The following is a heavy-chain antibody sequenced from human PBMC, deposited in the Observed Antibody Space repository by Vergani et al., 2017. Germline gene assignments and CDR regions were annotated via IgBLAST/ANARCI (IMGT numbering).Heavy chain of an antibody. Sequence: QVQLPESGPGLVKPSQTLSLTCTVSGGSISSGSYYWSWIRQPAGKGLEWIGRIYTSGSTNYNPSLKSRVTISVDTSKNQFSLKLSSVTAADTAVYYCAGSGSAEYFQHWGQGTLVTVSS. V-gene: IGHV4-61*02. J-gene: IGHJ1*01. CDR2: IYTSGST. CDR3: AGSGSAEYFQH. D-gene: IGHD6-25*01. CDR1: GGSISSGSYY.